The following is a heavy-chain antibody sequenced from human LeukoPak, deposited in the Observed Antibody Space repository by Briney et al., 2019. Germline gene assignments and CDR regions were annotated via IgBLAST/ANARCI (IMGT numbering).Heavy chain of an antibody. CDR3: ARVHTSSGWYEGPFDY. V-gene: IGHV3-7*03. Sequence: GGSLRLSCAASGFTLSSYWMSWVRQAPGKGLEWVANIKQDGSEKYYVDSVKGRFTISRDNAKNSLYLQMNSLRAEDTAVYYCARVHTSSGWYEGPFDYWGQGTLVTVSS. CDR1: GFTLSSYW. D-gene: IGHD6-19*01. J-gene: IGHJ4*02. CDR2: IKQDGSEK.